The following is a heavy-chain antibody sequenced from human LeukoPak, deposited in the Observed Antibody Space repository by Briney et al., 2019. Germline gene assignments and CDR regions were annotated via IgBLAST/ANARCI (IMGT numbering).Heavy chain of an antibody. V-gene: IGHV3-23*01. CDR1: GFTFNNYA. D-gene: IGHD4-17*01. Sequence: GGSLRLSCAASGFTFNNYARNWVRQAPGKGLEWVSSISGGGETTYYADSAKGRFTISRDNSQNTLYLQMNSLRAEDTAVYYCARDYADYVGYFFFDYWGQGTLVTVSS. J-gene: IGHJ4*02. CDR2: ISGGGETT. CDR3: ARDYADYVGYFFFDY.